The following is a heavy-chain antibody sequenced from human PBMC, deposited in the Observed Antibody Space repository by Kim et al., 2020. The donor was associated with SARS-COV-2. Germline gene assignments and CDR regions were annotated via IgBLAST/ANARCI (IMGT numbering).Heavy chain of an antibody. CDR2: ISAYNGNT. Sequence: ASVKVSCKASGYTFTSYGISWVRQAPGQGLEWMGWISAYNGNTNYAQKLQGRVTMTTDTSTSTAYMELRSLRSDDTAVYYCARESRWEWELPGRIDYWGQGTLVTVSS. CDR3: ARESRWEWELPGRIDY. V-gene: IGHV1-18*04. J-gene: IGHJ4*02. CDR1: GYTFTSYG. D-gene: IGHD1-26*01.